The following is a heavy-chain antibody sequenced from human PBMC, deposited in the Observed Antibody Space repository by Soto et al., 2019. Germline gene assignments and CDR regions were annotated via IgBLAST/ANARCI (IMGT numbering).Heavy chain of an antibody. J-gene: IGHJ4*02. CDR1: GFTFSRYA. CDR3: ARDQTAVAEHYFDY. CDR2: ISDDGSNE. D-gene: IGHD6-19*01. V-gene: IGHV3-30-3*01. Sequence: QVQLVESGGGVVQPGRSLRLSCAASGFTFSRYAMHWVRQAPGKGLEWVAVISDDGSNEYSADSVKGRFTISRDNSKNTLYLQMNSLRTEDTAVYDCARDQTAVAEHYFDYWGQGTLVTVSS.